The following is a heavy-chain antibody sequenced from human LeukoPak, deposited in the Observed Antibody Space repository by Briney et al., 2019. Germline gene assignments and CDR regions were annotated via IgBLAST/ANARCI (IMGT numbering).Heavy chain of an antibody. CDR2: INHSGST. CDR1: GGSISSYY. J-gene: IGHJ6*02. CDR3: ARGVNYYYYYGMDV. V-gene: IGHV4-34*01. Sequence: SETLSLTCTVSGGSISSYYWSWIRQPPGKGLEWIGEINHSGSTNYNPSLKSRVTISVDTSKNQFSLKLSSVTAADTAVYYCARGVNYYYYYGMDVWGQGTTVTVSS.